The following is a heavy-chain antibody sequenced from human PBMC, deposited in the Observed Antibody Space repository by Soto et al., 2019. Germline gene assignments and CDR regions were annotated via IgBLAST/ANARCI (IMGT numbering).Heavy chain of an antibody. CDR1: SGSISSSNL. CDR3: ASRSAGQWLVPGLDAFDI. V-gene: IGHV4-4*02. D-gene: IGHD6-19*01. CDR2: IYHSGST. J-gene: IGHJ3*02. Sequence: SETLSLTCAVSSGSISSSNLWSWVRQPPGKGPEWIGEIYHSGSTNYNPSLKSRVTISVDKSKNQFSLKLSSVTAADTAVYYCASRSAGQWLVPGLDAFDIWGQGTLVTAS.